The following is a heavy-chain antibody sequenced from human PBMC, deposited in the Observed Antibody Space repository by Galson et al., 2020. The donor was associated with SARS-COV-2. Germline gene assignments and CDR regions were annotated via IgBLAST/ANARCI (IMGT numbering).Heavy chain of an antibody. J-gene: IGHJ4*02. CDR1: GLTFNNYG. V-gene: IGHV3-30*18. CDR3: AKDLLMVLAPTPHPLRNLLDY. D-gene: IGHD3-3*02. Sequence: GESLKISCAASGLTFNNYGMHWVRQAPGKGLEWVAVISYDTNKKFYADSVKDRFTISRDNSQNTVFLQMNSLRPEDTAVYYCAKDLLMVLAPTPHPLRNLLDYWGRGTLVTVSS. CDR2: ISYDTNKK.